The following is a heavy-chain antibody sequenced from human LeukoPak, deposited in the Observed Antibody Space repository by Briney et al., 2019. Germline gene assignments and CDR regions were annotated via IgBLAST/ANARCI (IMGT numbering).Heavy chain of an antibody. CDR2: ISAYNGNT. Sequence: GASVKVSCTASGYTFTSYGISWVRQAPGQGLEWMGWISAYNGNTNYAQKLQGRVTMTTDTSTSTAYMELRSLRSDDAAVYYCARRVTAIGYYYYGMDVWGQGTTVTVSS. CDR1: GYTFTSYG. V-gene: IGHV1-18*01. CDR3: ARRVTAIGYYYYGMDV. D-gene: IGHD2-21*02. J-gene: IGHJ6*02.